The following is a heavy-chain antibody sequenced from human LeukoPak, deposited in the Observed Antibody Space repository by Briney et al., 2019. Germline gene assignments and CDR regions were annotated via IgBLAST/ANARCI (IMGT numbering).Heavy chain of an antibody. CDR3: VRDGGYYGPDS. Sequence: PGGYLRLSCACTGFPMSFYWLSWVRQAPGNGLERVAYINQVASEKNYVDSVKGRFTISRDNAKNSLYLQMNSVRAEDTAMYYCVRDGGYYGPDSWGQGALVSVSS. V-gene: IGHV3-7*04. J-gene: IGHJ4*02. CDR1: GFPMSFYW. D-gene: IGHD3-10*01. CDR2: INQVASEK.